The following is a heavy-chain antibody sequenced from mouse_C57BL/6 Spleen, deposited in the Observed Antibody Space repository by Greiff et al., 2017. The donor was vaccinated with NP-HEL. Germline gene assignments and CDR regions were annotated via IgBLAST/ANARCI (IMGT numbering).Heavy chain of an antibody. CDR2: IYPGSGNT. Sequence: QVQLQQSGAELVRPGASVKLSCKASGYTFTDYYINWVKQRPGQGLEWIARIYPGSGNTYYNEKFKGKATLTAEKSSSTAYMQLSSLTSEDSAVYFCARLTTVVATDDYWGQGTTLTVSS. CDR1: GYTFTDYY. J-gene: IGHJ2*01. D-gene: IGHD1-1*01. V-gene: IGHV1-76*01. CDR3: ARLTTVVATDDY.